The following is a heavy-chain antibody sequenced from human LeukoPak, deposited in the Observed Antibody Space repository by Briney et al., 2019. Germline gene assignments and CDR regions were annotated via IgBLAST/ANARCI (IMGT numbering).Heavy chain of an antibody. CDR1: GFTFSSYS. D-gene: IGHD3-10*01. J-gene: IGHJ4*02. CDR3: ARGPYSGSATYYNDN. CDR2: ISSSSSYI. V-gene: IGHV3-21*01. Sequence: PGGSLRLSCAASGFTFSSYSMNWVRQAPGKGLEWVSSISSSSSYIYYADSVKGRFTISRDNAKNSLYLQMNSLRAEDTAVYYCARGPYSGSATYYNDNWGQGTLVTVSS.